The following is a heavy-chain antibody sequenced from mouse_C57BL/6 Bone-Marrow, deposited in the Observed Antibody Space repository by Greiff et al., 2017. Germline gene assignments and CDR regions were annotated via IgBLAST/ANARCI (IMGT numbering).Heavy chain of an antibody. Sequence: EVKLVESGGDLVKPGGSLKLSCAASGFTFCSYGMSWVRQTPDKRLEWVATISRGGSYTYYPDNVKGRFTLSRDNAKNTLYLQMSRLKSEDTAMYYGARLGQRRVRDAMDCWGQGTSVTGSS. J-gene: IGHJ4*01. CDR3: ARLGQRRVRDAMDC. CDR1: GFTFCSYG. CDR2: ISRGGSYT. V-gene: IGHV5-6*02. D-gene: IGHD3-2*02.